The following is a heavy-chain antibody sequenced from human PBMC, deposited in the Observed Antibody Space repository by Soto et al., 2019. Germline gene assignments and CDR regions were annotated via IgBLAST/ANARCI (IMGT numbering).Heavy chain of an antibody. CDR3: ARDYFDSSDYTTNWFDP. D-gene: IGHD3-22*01. Sequence: QLQLKESGPGLVKSSETLSLTCSVSGDSISNSRFYWAWIRQPPGEGLEWIGSIYHTGNAYYNPSLQRRVTLFVDTSKNQFSLRLTSVTAADTALYYCARDYFDSSDYTTNWFDPWGQGALVTVSS. J-gene: IGHJ5*02. CDR1: GDSISNSRFY. CDR2: IYHTGNA. V-gene: IGHV4-39*01.